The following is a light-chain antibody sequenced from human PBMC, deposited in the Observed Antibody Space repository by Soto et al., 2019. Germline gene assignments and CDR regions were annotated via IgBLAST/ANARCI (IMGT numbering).Light chain of an antibody. Sequence: QSVLTQPHSVSGSPGQSVTISCTGTNSDVGRYNSVSWYQQHPGKAPKLLIYEVSNRPSGVSNRFSGSKSGKTASLTISGLQAEDEADYYCKSYTSGSTLVVFGGGTQLTVL. V-gene: IGLV2-14*01. CDR2: EVS. J-gene: IGLJ2*01. CDR3: KSYTSGSTLVV. CDR1: NSDVGRYNS.